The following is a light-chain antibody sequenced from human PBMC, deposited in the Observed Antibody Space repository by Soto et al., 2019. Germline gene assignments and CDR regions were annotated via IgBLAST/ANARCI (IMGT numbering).Light chain of an antibody. V-gene: IGKV1-12*02. Sequence: IQMTQSPSSMSASIGDRVTITCRASQGINTWLAWYQQKPGKAPKLLIYAASTLQSGVPSRFSGSGSGTGFTLTISSLQPEDFATYYCQQANSFPFSVGPGTKVDIK. CDR1: QGINTW. CDR2: AAS. CDR3: QQANSFPFS. J-gene: IGKJ3*01.